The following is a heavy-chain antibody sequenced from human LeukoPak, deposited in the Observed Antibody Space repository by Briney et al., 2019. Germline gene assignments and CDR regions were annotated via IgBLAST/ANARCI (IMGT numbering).Heavy chain of an antibody. CDR2: VNPNGGAT. V-gene: IGHV1-2*02. D-gene: IGHD4-17*01. CDR1: GYTFTGYY. CDR3: ARAAVTTLPYFDY. J-gene: IGHJ4*02. Sequence: ASVTVSCKASGYTFTGYYMHWVRQAPGQGLEWMGWVNPNGGATNYAQKFQGRVTMTRDTSISTAYMELSRLRSDDTAVYYCARAAVTTLPYFDYWGQGTRVTVSS.